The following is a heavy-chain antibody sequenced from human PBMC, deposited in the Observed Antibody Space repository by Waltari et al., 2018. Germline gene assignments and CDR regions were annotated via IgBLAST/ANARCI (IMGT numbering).Heavy chain of an antibody. Sequence: QVQLQESGPGLVKPSQTLSLTCTVSGGSISSGGYYWRWLRQHPGKGLEWIGYIYYSGSTYYNPSLKSRVTISVDTSKNQFSLKLSSVTAADTAVYYCARSDSSGYYRTDYWGQGTLVTVSS. V-gene: IGHV4-31*03. CDR2: IYYSGST. CDR1: GGSISSGGYY. D-gene: IGHD3-22*01. CDR3: ARSDSSGYYRTDY. J-gene: IGHJ4*02.